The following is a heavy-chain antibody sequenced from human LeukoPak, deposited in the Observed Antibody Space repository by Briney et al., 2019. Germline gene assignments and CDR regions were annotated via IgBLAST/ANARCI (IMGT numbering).Heavy chain of an antibody. V-gene: IGHV4-39*07. CDR2: IYYSGST. CDR1: GGSISGSSYY. J-gene: IGHJ4*02. D-gene: IGHD2-2*01. CDR3: ARTEREIVVVPAAVPGERYYFDY. Sequence: PSETLSLTCTVSGGSISGSSYYWGWIRQPPGKGLEWIGSIYYSGSTYYNPSLKSRVTISVDTSKNQFSLKLSSVTAADTAVYYCARTEREIVVVPAAVPGERYYFDYWGQGTLVTVSS.